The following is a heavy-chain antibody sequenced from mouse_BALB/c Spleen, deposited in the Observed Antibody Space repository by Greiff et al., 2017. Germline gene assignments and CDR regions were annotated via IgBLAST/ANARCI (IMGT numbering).Heavy chain of an antibody. J-gene: IGHJ4*01. D-gene: IGHD2-1*01. CDR2: IDPYYGGT. V-gene: IGHV1S135*01. CDR1: GYSFTGYN. Sequence: VQLKQSGAELVRPGTSVKVSCKASGYSFTGYNMNWVKQSNGKSLEWIGNIDPYYGGTSYNQKFKGKATLTVDKSSSTAYMQLKSLTSEDSAVYYCARKGNYVGMDYWGQGTSVTVSS. CDR3: ARKGNYVGMDY.